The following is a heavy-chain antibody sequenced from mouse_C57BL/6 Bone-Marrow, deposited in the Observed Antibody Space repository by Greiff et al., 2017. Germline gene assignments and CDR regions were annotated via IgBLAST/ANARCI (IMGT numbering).Heavy chain of an antibody. Sequence: VQLVESGAELARPGASVKLSCKASGYTFTSYGISWVKQRTGQGLEWIGEIYPRGGNTYYNEKFKGTATLTADKSSSTSYMELRSLTSEDAAVFFCARFAYYSNYLYYAMDYWGQGTSVTVSS. J-gene: IGHJ4*01. CDR2: IYPRGGNT. V-gene: IGHV1-81*01. CDR1: GYTFTSYG. CDR3: ARFAYYSNYLYYAMDY. D-gene: IGHD2-5*01.